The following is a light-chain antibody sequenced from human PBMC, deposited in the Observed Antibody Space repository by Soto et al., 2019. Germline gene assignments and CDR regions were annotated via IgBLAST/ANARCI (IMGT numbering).Light chain of an antibody. J-gene: IGKJ2*01. V-gene: IGKV1-33*01. Sequence: DIQMTQSPSSLSVSIGDRVTITCQASQDITKSLNWYQQKPGKAPKVLIYEGSKLETGVPSRFSGSGSGTNFTFTISSLQPEDIATYYCQQYDNLPLYTFGQGTKLEIK. CDR2: EGS. CDR3: QQYDNLPLYT. CDR1: QDITKS.